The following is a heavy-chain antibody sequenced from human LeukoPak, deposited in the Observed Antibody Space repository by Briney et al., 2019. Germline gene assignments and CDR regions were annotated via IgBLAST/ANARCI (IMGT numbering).Heavy chain of an antibody. CDR1: GLTFSSYA. CDR3: AKDRVVVTAIFTDY. V-gene: IGHV3-23*01. J-gene: IGHJ4*02. Sequence: GGSLRLSCAASGLTFSSYAMSWVRQAPGKGLEWVSAISGTGGSTYYADSVKGRFTISRDNSKNTLYLQMNSMRAEDTAVYYCAKDRVVVTAIFTDYWGQGTLVTVSS. D-gene: IGHD2-21*02. CDR2: ISGTGGST.